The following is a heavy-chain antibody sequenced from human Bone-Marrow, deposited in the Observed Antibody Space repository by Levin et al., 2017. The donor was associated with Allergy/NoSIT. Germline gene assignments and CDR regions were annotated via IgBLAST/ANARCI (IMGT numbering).Heavy chain of an antibody. CDR2: ISSSSSTI. V-gene: IGHV3-48*02. J-gene: IGHJ4*02. CDR3: ARDSGGIAAAGEFDY. Sequence: PGGSLRLSCAASGFTFSSYSMNWVRQAPGKGLEWVSYISSSSSTIYYADSVKGRFTISRDNAKNSLYLQMNSLRDEDTAVYYCARDSGGIAAAGEFDYWGQGTLVTVSS. D-gene: IGHD6-13*01. CDR1: GFTFSSYS.